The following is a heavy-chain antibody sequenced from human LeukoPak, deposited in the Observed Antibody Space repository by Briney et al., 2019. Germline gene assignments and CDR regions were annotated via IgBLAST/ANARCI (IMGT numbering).Heavy chain of an antibody. CDR1: GGSISSSSYY. CDR3: ARESTIVGALGRAFDI. V-gene: IGHV4-61*01. Sequence: SETLSLTCTVSGGSISSSSYYWSWIRQPPGKGLEWIGYIYYSGSTNYNPSLKSRVTISVDTSKNQFSLKLSSVTAADTAVYYCARESTIVGALGRAFDIWGQGTMVTVSS. D-gene: IGHD1-26*01. J-gene: IGHJ3*02. CDR2: IYYSGST.